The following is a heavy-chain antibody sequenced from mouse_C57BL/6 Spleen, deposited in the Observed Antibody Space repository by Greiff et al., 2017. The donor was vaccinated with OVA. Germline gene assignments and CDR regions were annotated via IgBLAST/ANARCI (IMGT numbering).Heavy chain of an antibody. CDR2: IHPNSGST. V-gene: IGHV1-64*01. J-gene: IGHJ4*01. CDR1: GYTFTSYW. Sequence: QVQLQQPGAELVKPGASVNLSCKASGYTFTSYWMHWVKQRPGQGLEWIGMIHPNSGSTNYNEKFKSKATLTVDKSSSTAYMQLSSLTSEDSAVYYCAREGGRWEARWGQGTSVTVSS. CDR3: AREGGRWEAR. D-gene: IGHD1-1*02.